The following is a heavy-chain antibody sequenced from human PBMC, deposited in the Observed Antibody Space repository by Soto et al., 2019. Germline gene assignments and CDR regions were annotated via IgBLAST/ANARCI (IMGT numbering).Heavy chain of an antibody. J-gene: IGHJ4*02. D-gene: IGHD3-10*01. CDR2: INPNGGRT. Sequence: VASVKVSCKASGYTFTSYYMHWVRQAPGQGLEWMGIINPNGGRTNYPQKFLGRVTLTSDTSTSTVYMELSSLRSEDTAIYYCARGLGTVGEFDYWGQGTLVTVSS. CDR1: GYTFTSYY. CDR3: ARGLGTVGEFDY. V-gene: IGHV1-46*01.